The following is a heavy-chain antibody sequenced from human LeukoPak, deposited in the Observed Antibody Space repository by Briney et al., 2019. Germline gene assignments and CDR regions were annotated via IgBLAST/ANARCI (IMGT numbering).Heavy chain of an antibody. CDR1: GVSISSRNSW. CDR2: IYVNGST. D-gene: IGHD3-16*02. V-gene: IGHV4-39*01. Sequence: SETLSLTCTVSGVSISSRNSWWDWIRQSPGKGLEWIGAIYVNGSTDYNSSLKSRVTLFIDTSRNQFSLRLTSVTATDTAVYFCARPIVPGWGNWFEPWGQGTLVTVSS. J-gene: IGHJ5*02. CDR3: ARPIVPGWGNWFEP.